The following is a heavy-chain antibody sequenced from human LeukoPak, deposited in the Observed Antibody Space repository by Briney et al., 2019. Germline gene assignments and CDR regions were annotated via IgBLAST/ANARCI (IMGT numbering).Heavy chain of an antibody. CDR2: ISAYNGNT. D-gene: IGHD3-10*01. CDR1: GYTFTSYG. J-gene: IGHJ4*02. V-gene: IGHV1-18*04. Sequence: ASVKVSCKASGYTFTSYGISWVRQAPGQGLEWTGWISAYNGNTNYAQKLQGRVTMTTDTSTSTAYMELRSLRSDDTAVYYCARGPALFTMVRGVIDFDYWGQGTLVTVSS. CDR3: ARGPALFTMVRGVIDFDY.